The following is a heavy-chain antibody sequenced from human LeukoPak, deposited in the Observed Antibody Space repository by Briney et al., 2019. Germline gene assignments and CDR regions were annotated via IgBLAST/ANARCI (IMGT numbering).Heavy chain of an antibody. CDR2: INHSGST. CDR1: GGSFSGYY. D-gene: IGHD6-13*01. J-gene: IGHJ4*02. Sequence: SETLSLTCAVYGGSFSGYYWSWIRQPPGKGLEWIGEINHSGSTNYNPSLKSRVTMSVDTSKNQFSLKLSSVTAADTAVYYCAGTSSIAAAGTPVDYWGQGTLVTVSS. V-gene: IGHV4-34*01. CDR3: AGTSSIAAAGTPVDY.